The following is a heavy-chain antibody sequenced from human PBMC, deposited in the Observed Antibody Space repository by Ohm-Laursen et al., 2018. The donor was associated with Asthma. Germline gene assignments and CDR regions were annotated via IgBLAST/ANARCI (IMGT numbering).Heavy chain of an antibody. D-gene: IGHD1-26*01. V-gene: IGHV3-74*01. CDR1: GFTFSSYP. J-gene: IGHJ4*02. CDR3: ARARSGSSYDY. CDR2: LNTDGSGT. Sequence: SLRLSCSASGFTFSSYPMHWVRQAPGKGPVWVSRLNTDGSGTWYADSVKGRFTISRDNAKNTLYLQMNSLRAEDTAVYYCARARSGSSYDYWGQGTLVTVSS.